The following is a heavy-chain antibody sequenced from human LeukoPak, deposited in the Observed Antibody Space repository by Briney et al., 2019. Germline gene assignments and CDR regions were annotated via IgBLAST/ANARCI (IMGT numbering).Heavy chain of an antibody. D-gene: IGHD5-24*01. CDR2: LYSGGRA. CDR1: GFNVSGNY. CDR3: ARDIQLST. Sequence: PGGSLRLSCAVSGFNVSGNYMSWVRQAPGKGLEWVSVLYSGGRAYHADTVKGRFTISRDTSKNTLYLQMNNLRAEDTAVYYCARDIQLSTWGLGTMVTVSS. J-gene: IGHJ3*01. V-gene: IGHV3-66*01.